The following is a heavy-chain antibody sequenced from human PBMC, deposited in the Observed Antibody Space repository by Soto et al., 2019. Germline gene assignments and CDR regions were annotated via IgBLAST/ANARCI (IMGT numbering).Heavy chain of an antibody. D-gene: IGHD6-19*01. V-gene: IGHV4-59*08. CDR1: GGSISSYY. Sequence: PSLTCTVSGGSISSYYWSWIRQPPGKGLEWSGYIYYSGSTNYNPSLKSRVSISVDTSKNQFSLKLSSVTAADTAVYYCARRYRSSYDFSSQGTIDIVSS. CDR2: IYYSGST. CDR3: ARRYRSSYDF. J-gene: IGHJ3*01.